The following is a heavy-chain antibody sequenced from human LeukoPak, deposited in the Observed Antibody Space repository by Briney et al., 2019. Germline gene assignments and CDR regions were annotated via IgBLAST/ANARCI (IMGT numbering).Heavy chain of an antibody. V-gene: IGHV4-61*01. J-gene: IGHJ4*02. Sequence: PSETLSLTCAVSGYPINNAYYWSWIRQPPGKGLEWIGYIYYSGSTNYNPSLKSRVTISVDTSKNQFSLKLSSVTAADTAVYYCAAMTGIAVAGTAYWGQGTLVTVSS. CDR3: AAMTGIAVAGTAY. CDR2: IYYSGST. D-gene: IGHD6-19*01. CDR1: GYPINNAYY.